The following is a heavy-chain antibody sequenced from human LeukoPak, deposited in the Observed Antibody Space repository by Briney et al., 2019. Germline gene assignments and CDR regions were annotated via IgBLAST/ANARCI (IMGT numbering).Heavy chain of an antibody. Sequence: GGSLRLSCAASGFTFSRYGMNWVRQAPGKGLEWVSAISDTGGNKYYADSVKGRFTISRDNPRNTLYLQVNSLRAEDTAIYYCAKEDSSGWYSYYFDYWGQGTLVTVSS. CDR1: GFTFSRYG. CDR2: ISDTGGNK. D-gene: IGHD6-19*01. CDR3: AKEDSSGWYSYYFDY. J-gene: IGHJ4*02. V-gene: IGHV3-23*01.